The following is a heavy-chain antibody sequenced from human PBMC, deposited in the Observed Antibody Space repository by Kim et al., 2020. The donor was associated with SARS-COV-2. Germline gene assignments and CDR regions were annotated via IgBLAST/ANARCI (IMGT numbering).Heavy chain of an antibody. J-gene: IGHJ3*01. Sequence: ASVKVSCKASGYTFSSYGISWVRQAPGQGPEWMGWISVYNGNTKYGQNYQGRVTMTTDTSTSTAYMELRSLRPDDTAVYYCARWTIFYSDSGPHTFDVWGQGTMVTVSS. D-gene: IGHD3-10*01. V-gene: IGHV1-18*04. CDR2: ISVYNGNT. CDR1: GYTFSSYG. CDR3: ARWTIFYSDSGPHTFDV.